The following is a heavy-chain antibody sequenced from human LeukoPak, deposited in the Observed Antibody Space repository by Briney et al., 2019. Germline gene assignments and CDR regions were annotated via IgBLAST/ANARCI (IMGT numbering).Heavy chain of an antibody. D-gene: IGHD5-12*01. CDR2: IYYSGST. V-gene: IGHV4-59*01. CDR3: ARDGYSAHDGL. CDR1: GGSISSYY. J-gene: IGHJ4*02. Sequence: SETLSLTCTVSGGSISSYYWSWIRQPPGRGLEWIGYIYYSGSTDYNPSFQSRVSISVDTSKKQFSLKLSSVTAADTAVYYFARDGYSAHDGLWGQGTLVTVSS.